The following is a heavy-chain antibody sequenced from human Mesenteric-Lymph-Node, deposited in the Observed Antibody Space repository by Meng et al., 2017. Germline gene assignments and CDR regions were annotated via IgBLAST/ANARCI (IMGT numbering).Heavy chain of an antibody. J-gene: IGHJ5*02. Sequence: QVHLVQSGAEEKKPGASVKVSGKASGYTFTTYAIHWVRQAPGQRLEWMGWINAGNGNTRYSQKFQGRVSITRDTSASTAYMELSSLRSEDTAVYYCARCIAVAGNWFDPWGQGTLVTVSS. V-gene: IGHV1-3*05. CDR3: ARCIAVAGNWFDP. D-gene: IGHD6-19*01. CDR2: INAGNGNT. CDR1: GYTFTTYA.